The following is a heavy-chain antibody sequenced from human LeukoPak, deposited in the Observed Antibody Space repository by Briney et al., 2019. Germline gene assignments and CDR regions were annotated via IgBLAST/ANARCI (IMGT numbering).Heavy chain of an antibody. J-gene: IGHJ5*02. V-gene: IGHV4-4*02. D-gene: IGHD6-19*01. Sequence: SETLSLTCTVSGGSISSSNWWSWVRQPPGKGLEWIGEIYHSGSTNYYPSLKSRVTISVDKSKNQFSLKLSSVTAADTAVYYCTSIAVAGKREWFDPWGQGTLVTVSS. CDR2: IYHSGST. CDR1: GGSISSSNW. CDR3: TSIAVAGKREWFDP.